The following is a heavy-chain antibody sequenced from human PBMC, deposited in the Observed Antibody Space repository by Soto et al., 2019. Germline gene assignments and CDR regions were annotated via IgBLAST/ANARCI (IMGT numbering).Heavy chain of an antibody. CDR3: AKDSYFFDRRGPLTYYYYGMDV. J-gene: IGHJ6*04. CDR2: ISGSGGST. CDR1: GFTFSSYA. D-gene: IGHD3-10*01. V-gene: IGHV3-23*01. Sequence: PGGSLRLSCAASGFTFSSYAMSWVRQAPGKGLEWVSAISGSGGSTYYADSVKGRFTISRDNSKNTLYLQMNSLRAEDTAVYYCAKDSYFFDRRGPLTYYYYGMDVWGKGTTVTVSS.